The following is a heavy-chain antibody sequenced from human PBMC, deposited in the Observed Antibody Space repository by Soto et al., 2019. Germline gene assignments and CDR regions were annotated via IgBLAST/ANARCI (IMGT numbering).Heavy chain of an antibody. Sequence: ASVKVSCKASGYTFTNFGISWVRQAPGQGLEWMGWISAYNGNTNYAQKFQGRVTMTTDTSTSTADMEVRSLGFDDTAVYYCARGGTASDYWGQGTLLTVSS. V-gene: IGHV1-18*01. CDR2: ISAYNGNT. CDR1: GYTFTNFG. CDR3: ARGGTASDY. J-gene: IGHJ4*02. D-gene: IGHD2-21*02.